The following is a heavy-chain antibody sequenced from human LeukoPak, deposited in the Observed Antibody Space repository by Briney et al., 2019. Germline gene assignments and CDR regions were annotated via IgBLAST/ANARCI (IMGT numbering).Heavy chain of an antibody. CDR3: ATDLISGWYLRLASNAFDI. J-gene: IGHJ3*02. CDR1: GFTFSSYD. D-gene: IGHD6-19*01. V-gene: IGHV3-23*01. CDR2: ISGSGGST. Sequence: GGSLRLSCAASGFTFSSYDMSWVRQAPGKGLEWVSAISGSGGSTYYADSVKGRFTISRDNSKSTLYLQMNSLRAEDTAVYYCATDLISGWYLRLASNAFDIWGQGTMVTVSS.